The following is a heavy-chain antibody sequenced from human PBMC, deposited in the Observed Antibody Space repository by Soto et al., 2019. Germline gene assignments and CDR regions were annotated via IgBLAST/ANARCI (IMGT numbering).Heavy chain of an antibody. J-gene: IGHJ4*02. CDR2: ISYDGSNK. CDR1: GFTFSSYG. V-gene: IGHV3-30*18. D-gene: IGHD3-10*01. Sequence: GGSLRLSCAASGFTFSSYGMHWVRQAPGKGLEWVAVISYDGSNKYYADSVKGRFTISRDNSKNTLYLQMNSLRAEDTAVYYCAKVRHYYGSGSYLSLVDYWGQGTLVTVSS. CDR3: AKVRHYYGSGSYLSLVDY.